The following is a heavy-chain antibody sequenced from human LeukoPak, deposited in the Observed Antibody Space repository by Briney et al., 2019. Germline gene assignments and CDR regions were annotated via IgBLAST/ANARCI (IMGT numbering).Heavy chain of an antibody. D-gene: IGHD2-2*01. Sequence: SETLSLTCAVYGGSFSGYYWSWIRQPPGKGLEWIGEINHSGSTNYNPSLKSRVTISVDTSKNQFSLKLSSVTAADTAVYYCARADCSSTSCLLSYWGQGTLVTVSS. CDR1: GGSFSGYY. CDR3: ARADCSSTSCLLSY. J-gene: IGHJ4*02. CDR2: INHSGST. V-gene: IGHV4-34*01.